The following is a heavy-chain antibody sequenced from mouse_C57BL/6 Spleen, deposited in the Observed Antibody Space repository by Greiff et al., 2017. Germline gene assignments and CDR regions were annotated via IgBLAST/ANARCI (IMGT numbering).Heavy chain of an antibody. Sequence: QVQLQQPGAELVMPGASVKLSCKASGYTFTSYWMHWVKQRPGQGLEWIGEIDPSDSYTNYNQKFKGKSTLTVDKSSSTAYMQLSSLTSEDSAVYCCARSPYGSSYLFAYWGQGTLVTVSA. J-gene: IGHJ3*01. D-gene: IGHD1-1*01. V-gene: IGHV1-69*01. CDR2: IDPSDSYT. CDR3: ARSPYGSSYLFAY. CDR1: GYTFTSYW.